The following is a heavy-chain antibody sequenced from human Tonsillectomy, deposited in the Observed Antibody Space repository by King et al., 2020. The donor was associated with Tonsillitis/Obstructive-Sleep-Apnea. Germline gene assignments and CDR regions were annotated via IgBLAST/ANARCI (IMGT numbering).Heavy chain of an antibody. CDR1: GYTFTDYY. CDR3: ARESGRFLEWLSLDY. D-gene: IGHD3-3*01. Sequence: VQLVQSATEVKKPGASVKVSCKASGYTFTDYYMHWVRQAPGQGREWMGRINPNSGVTNYAQKFQDRVTMTRDTSISTAYLEVSSLRSDDTAVYFCARESGRFLEWLSLDYWGQRTLVTVSS. J-gene: IGHJ4*02. CDR2: INPNSGVT. V-gene: IGHV1-2*06.